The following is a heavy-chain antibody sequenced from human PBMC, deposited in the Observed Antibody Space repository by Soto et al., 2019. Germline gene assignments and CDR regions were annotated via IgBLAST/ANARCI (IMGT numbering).Heavy chain of an antibody. CDR1: GGSFSGYY. D-gene: IGHD3-10*01. V-gene: IGHV4-34*01. J-gene: IGHJ6*02. CDR3: ARVVRRGGSGSYSPYYYYYGMDV. Sequence: SETLYLTCAVYGGSFSGYYWSWIGQPPGKGLEWIGEINHSGSTNYNPSLKSRVPISVVTSKNQFSLKLSSVTAADTAVYYCARVVRRGGSGSYSPYYYYYGMDVWGQGTTVT. CDR2: INHSGST.